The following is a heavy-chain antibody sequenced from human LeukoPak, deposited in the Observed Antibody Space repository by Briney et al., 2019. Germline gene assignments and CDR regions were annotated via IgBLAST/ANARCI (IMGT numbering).Heavy chain of an antibody. J-gene: IGHJ6*03. CDR2: IYYSGST. V-gene: IGHV4-59*01. CDR1: GGSISSYY. Sequence: PSETLSLTCTVSGGSISSYYWSWIRQPPGKGLEWIGYIYYSGSTNYNPSLKSRVTISVDTSKNQFSLKLSSVTAADTAVYYCASTEEYYYYYMDVWGKGTTVTVSS. CDR3: ASTEEYYYYYMDV.